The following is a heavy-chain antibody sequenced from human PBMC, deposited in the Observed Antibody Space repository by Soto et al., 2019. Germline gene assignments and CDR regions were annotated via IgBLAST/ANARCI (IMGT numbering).Heavy chain of an antibody. CDR2: FDPEDGET. V-gene: IGHV1-24*01. Sequence: GASVKVSCKVSGYTLTELSMHWVRQAPGKGLEWMGGFDPEDGETIYAQKFQGRVTITADESTSTAYMELSSLRSEDTAVYYCASTVTHGYYYYGMDVWGQGTTVTVSS. CDR3: ASTVTHGYYYYGMDV. CDR1: GYTLTELS. D-gene: IGHD4-17*01. J-gene: IGHJ6*02.